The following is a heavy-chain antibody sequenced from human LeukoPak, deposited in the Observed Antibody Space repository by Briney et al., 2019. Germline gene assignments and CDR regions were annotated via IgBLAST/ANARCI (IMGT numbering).Heavy chain of an antibody. Sequence: GGSLRLSCAASGFTFNSYEMNWVRQAPGKGLEWVSYISSSGSTIYYADSVKGRFTISRDNAKNSLYLQMNSLRAEDTAVYYCARVRTMVRGVHEFDPWGQGTLVTVSS. CDR3: ARVRTMVRGVHEFDP. CDR1: GFTFNSYE. J-gene: IGHJ5*02. CDR2: ISSSGSTI. V-gene: IGHV3-48*03. D-gene: IGHD3-10*01.